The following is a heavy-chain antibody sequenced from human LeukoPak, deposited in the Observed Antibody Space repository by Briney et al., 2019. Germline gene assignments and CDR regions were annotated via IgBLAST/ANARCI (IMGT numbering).Heavy chain of an antibody. CDR1: GFTFGDYT. CDR2: IRTKAYGGTT. J-gene: IGHJ4*02. D-gene: IGHD1-7*01. CDR3: TRVLVRTTDYYFDY. Sequence: GGSLRLSCTGSGFTFGDYTMSWVRQAPGKXLEWVGFIRTKAYGGTTQYAASVKSKFTISRDDSKSIAYLQMNSLKTEDTAVYFCTRVLVRTTDYYFDYWGQGTLVTVSS. V-gene: IGHV3-49*04.